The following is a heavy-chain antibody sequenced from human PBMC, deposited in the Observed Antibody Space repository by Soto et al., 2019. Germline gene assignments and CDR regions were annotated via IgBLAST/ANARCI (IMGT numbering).Heavy chain of an antibody. Sequence: QVQLQESGPGLVKPSETLSLTCTVSGGSISSYYWSWIRQPPGKGLEWIGYIYYSGNTNYNPSLKSRVTISVDTSKNQFALNLSSVTAADTAVYYCARRYGGNVDYWGQGTLVTVSS. D-gene: IGHD1-26*01. J-gene: IGHJ4*02. CDR2: IYYSGNT. V-gene: IGHV4-59*01. CDR3: ARRYGGNVDY. CDR1: GGSISSYY.